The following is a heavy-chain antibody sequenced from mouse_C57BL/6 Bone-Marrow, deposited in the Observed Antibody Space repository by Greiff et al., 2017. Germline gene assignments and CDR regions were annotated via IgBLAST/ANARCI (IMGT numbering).Heavy chain of an antibody. D-gene: IGHD2-4*01. V-gene: IGHV1-26*01. Sequence: EVQLQQSGPELVKPGASVKISCTASGFTINDYYMNWVKQSHGKSLEWIGGINPNNGGTSYNQKFKGKATLTVDKSSSTAYMELRSLTSEDAAVYYCARDDYVLFAYWGQGTLVTVSA. J-gene: IGHJ3*01. CDR3: ARDDYVLFAY. CDR2: INPNNGGT. CDR1: GFTINDYY.